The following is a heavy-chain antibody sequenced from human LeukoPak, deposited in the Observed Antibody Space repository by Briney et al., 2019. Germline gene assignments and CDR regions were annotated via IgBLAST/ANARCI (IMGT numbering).Heavy chain of an antibody. CDR3: AREGDSSADAFAI. V-gene: IGHV1-2*02. Sequence: ASVKVACKASGFPFNGYYMHWVRQAPGQGLEWMGWINPNSGDANYAQKFQGRVTLTRDTSISTAYMELRRLRSDHTAVYHCAREGDSSADAFAIWSQGTMVTVSS. CDR1: GFPFNGYY. J-gene: IGHJ3*02. CDR2: INPNSGDA. D-gene: IGHD3-22*01.